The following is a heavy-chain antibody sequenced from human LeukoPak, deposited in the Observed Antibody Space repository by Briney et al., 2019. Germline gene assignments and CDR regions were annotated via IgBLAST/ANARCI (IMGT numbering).Heavy chain of an antibody. D-gene: IGHD3-22*01. V-gene: IGHV1-69*04. J-gene: IGHJ3*02. CDR2: IIPILGIA. CDR3: ARGAYYDSSGYLAPSDAFDI. Sequence: SVKVSCKASGGTFSSYAISWVRQAPGQGLEWMGRIIPILGIANYAQKFQSRVTITADKSTSTAYMELSSLRSEDTAVYYCARGAYYDSSGYLAPSDAFDIWGQGTMVTVSS. CDR1: GGTFSSYA.